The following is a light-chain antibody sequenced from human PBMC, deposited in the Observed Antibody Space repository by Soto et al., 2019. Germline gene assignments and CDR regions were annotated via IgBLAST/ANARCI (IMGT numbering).Light chain of an antibody. Sequence: QSALTQPPSVSGAPGQRVTISCTGSSSNIGAGYGVHWYIQLPGTAPKLLVYGDSNRPSGVPDRFSGSKSDTSASLAITGLQAEDEADYYCQSYDSSPSGVIFGGGTKVTVL. CDR2: GDS. CDR1: SSNIGAGYG. CDR3: QSYDSSPSGVI. J-gene: IGLJ2*01. V-gene: IGLV1-40*01.